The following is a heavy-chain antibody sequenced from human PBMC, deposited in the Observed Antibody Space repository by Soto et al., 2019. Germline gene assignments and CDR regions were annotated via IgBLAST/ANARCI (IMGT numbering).Heavy chain of an antibody. V-gene: IGHV1-69*06. J-gene: IGHJ6*02. CDR3: ASADYGGNSLDYYGMDV. D-gene: IGHD4-17*01. Sequence: QVQLVQSGAEVKKPGSSVKVSCKASGGTFSSYAISWVRQAPGQGLEWMGGIIPIFGTANYAQKFQGRVTITADKSTSTAYMELSSLRYEDTAVYYCASADYGGNSLDYYGMDVWGQGTTVTVSS. CDR2: IIPIFGTA. CDR1: GGTFSSYA.